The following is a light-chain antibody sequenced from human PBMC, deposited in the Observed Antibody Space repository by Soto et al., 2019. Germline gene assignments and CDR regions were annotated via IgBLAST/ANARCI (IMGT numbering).Light chain of an antibody. CDR2: KTS. CDR1: QNVSNW. CDR3: QPYSNEST. Sequence: DVEMTQSPSTLPTSIGDRVTINCRASQNVSNWLALYQQKPGKAPKLLIYKTSRLESGVPSRFSASGSGTDFSLTINSLQSDDFATYFCQPYSNESTFGQGTKLEIK. V-gene: IGKV1-5*03. J-gene: IGKJ2*01.